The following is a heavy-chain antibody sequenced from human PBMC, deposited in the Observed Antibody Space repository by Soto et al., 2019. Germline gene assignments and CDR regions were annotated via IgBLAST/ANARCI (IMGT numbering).Heavy chain of an antibody. CDR1: GYSFTSYW. V-gene: IGHV5-10-1*01. J-gene: IGHJ3*02. CDR2: IDPSDSYT. CDR3: ARQYYCSRTSCDDAFDI. Sequence: GESLKISCKGSGYSFTSYWISWVRQMPGKGLEWMGRIDPSDSYTNYSPSFQGHVTISADKSISTAYLQWSSLKASDTAMYYCARQYYCSRTSCDDAFDIWGQGTMVTVSS. D-gene: IGHD2-2*01.